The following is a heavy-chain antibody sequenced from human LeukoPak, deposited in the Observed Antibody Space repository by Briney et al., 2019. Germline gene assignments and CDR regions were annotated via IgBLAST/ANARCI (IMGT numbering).Heavy chain of an antibody. D-gene: IGHD2-2*01. Sequence: KASETLSLTCTVSGGSISSYYWSWIRQPPGKGLEWIGYIYYSGSTNYNPSLKSRVTISVDTSKNQFSLKLSSVTAADTAVYYCAKNLSPGAYQLLRGGYFDYWGQGTLVTVSS. V-gene: IGHV4-59*01. CDR2: IYYSGST. J-gene: IGHJ4*02. CDR1: GGSISSYY. CDR3: AKNLSPGAYQLLRGGYFDY.